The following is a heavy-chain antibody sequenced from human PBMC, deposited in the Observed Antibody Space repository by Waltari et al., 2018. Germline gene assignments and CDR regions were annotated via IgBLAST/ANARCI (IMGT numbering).Heavy chain of an antibody. Sequence: QVQLVQSGAEVKKPGSSVKVSCKASGGTFSSYAISWVRQAPGQGLEWKGGFIPIFGTANDAQKFQGRVTITAYESTSTADMELSSLRSEDTAVYYCASGLTGTTDDAFDIWGQGTMVTVSS. J-gene: IGHJ3*02. D-gene: IGHD1-1*01. CDR3: ASGLTGTTDDAFDI. V-gene: IGHV1-69*13. CDR2: FIPIFGTA. CDR1: GGTFSSYA.